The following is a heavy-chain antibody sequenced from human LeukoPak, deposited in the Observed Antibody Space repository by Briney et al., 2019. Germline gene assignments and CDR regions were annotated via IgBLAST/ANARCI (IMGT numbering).Heavy chain of an antibody. J-gene: IGHJ4*02. D-gene: IGHD3-10*01. CDR3: AGDYGSGSYRFDY. CDR1: GGSFSGYY. V-gene: IGHV4-34*01. CDR2: INHSGST. Sequence: SETLSLTCAVYGGSFSGYYWSWIRQPPGKGLEWIGEINHSGSTNYNPSLKSRVTISVDTSKNQFSLKLNSVTAADTAVYYCAGDYGSGSYRFDYRGQGTLVTVSS.